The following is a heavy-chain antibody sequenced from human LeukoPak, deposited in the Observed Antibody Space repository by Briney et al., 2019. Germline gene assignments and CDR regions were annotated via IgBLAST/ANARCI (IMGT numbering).Heavy chain of an antibody. CDR2: ISNSGSTI. D-gene: IGHD3-10*01. CDR1: GFTFSSYS. J-gene: IGHJ4*02. CDR3: ARDQQSSGSGSGYLN. V-gene: IGHV3-48*04. Sequence: GGSLRLSCAASGFTFSSYSMNWVRQAPGKGLEWVSYISNSGSTIKYADSVKGRFTISRDNAKNSLYLQMNSLRAEDTAVYYCARDQQSSGSGSGYLNWGQGTLVTVSS.